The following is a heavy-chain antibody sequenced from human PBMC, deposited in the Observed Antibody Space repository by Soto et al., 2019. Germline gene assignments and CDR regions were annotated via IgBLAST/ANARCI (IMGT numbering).Heavy chain of an antibody. CDR3: ATKQWLRMGWFDP. D-gene: IGHD3-22*01. CDR1: GYAISSGYY. CDR2: ISHSGNT. Sequence: SETLSLTCAVSGYAISSGYYWDWIRQPPGKGLEWIGTISHSGNTYYNPSLKSRVIISVDTSKNQFSLKLSSVTAADTAVYYCATKQWLRMGWFDPWGQGTLVTVSS. V-gene: IGHV4-38-2*01. J-gene: IGHJ5*02.